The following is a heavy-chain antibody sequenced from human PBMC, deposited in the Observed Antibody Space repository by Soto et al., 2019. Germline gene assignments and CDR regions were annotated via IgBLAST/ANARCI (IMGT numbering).Heavy chain of an antibody. CDR1: GGTSHTYT. CDR2: IIPKYDSV. D-gene: IGHD1-26*01. V-gene: IGHV1-69*06. J-gene: IGHJ4*02. Sequence: QVQLVQSGAEVKKPGSSVKVSCEAFGGTSHTYTINWVRQAPGQGLEWIGQIIPKYDSVNYAQSFQGRVTISVDKSTNTAYMELSSLRSEDTALYYCATWRSYSGSYCFDYWGQGTLVSVSS. CDR3: ATWRSYSGSYCFDY.